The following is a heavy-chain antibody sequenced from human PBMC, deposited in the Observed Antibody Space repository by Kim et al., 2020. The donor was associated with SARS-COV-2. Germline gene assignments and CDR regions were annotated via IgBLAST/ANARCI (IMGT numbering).Heavy chain of an antibody. V-gene: IGHV2-70*19. Sequence: GDKHYSISLKTRLTISKDTSKNQVVLTMTKMDPVDTATYYCARGRYYYDFWGQGTLVTVSS. CDR3: ARGRYYYDF. J-gene: IGHJ4*02. CDR2: GDK.